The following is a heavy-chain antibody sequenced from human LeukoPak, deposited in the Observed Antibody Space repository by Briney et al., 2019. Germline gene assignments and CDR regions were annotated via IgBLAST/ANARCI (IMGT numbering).Heavy chain of an antibody. J-gene: IGHJ4*02. V-gene: IGHV3-74*01. D-gene: IGHD3-10*01. CDR2: INTDGSST. CDR1: VFSFSTYW. Sequence: PGGSLRLSCAASVFSFSTYWMRWVRQVPGRGLVWVSRINTDGSSTTYADSVKGRFTISRDNAKNTVDLQMNSLRAEDTAVYYCAGGTSGNYYCDSWGQGTLVTVSS. CDR3: AGGTSGNYYCDS.